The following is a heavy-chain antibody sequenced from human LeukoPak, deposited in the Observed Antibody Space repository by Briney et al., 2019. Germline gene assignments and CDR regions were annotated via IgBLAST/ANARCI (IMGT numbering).Heavy chain of an antibody. CDR1: GFTFSSSW. CDR2: ISSDGSST. D-gene: IGHD3-16*01. J-gene: IGHJ4*02. V-gene: IGHV3-74*01. CDR3: ARDWGGYGPTSHDY. Sequence: PGGSLRLSCAASGFTFSSSWMHWVRQPPGRGLVWVSRISSDGSSTIYADSVKGRFTISRDNAKNTLYLQMNSLRVEDTAVYFSARDWGGYGPTSHDYWGQGTLVTVSS.